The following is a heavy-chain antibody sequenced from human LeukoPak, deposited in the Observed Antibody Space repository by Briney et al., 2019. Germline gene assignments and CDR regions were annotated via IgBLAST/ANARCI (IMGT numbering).Heavy chain of an antibody. CDR1: GFTFSRYW. Sequence: GGSLRLSCAASGFTFSRYWMHWVRQAPGKGLEWVGQIDKKDKGYATATAYAASVKGRFTISRDDSINTAYLQMKSLKTEDTALYYCTRDSGTYNWFDPWGQGTLVTVSS. J-gene: IGHJ5*02. V-gene: IGHV3-73*01. CDR2: IDKKDKGYATAT. D-gene: IGHD1-26*01. CDR3: TRDSGTYNWFDP.